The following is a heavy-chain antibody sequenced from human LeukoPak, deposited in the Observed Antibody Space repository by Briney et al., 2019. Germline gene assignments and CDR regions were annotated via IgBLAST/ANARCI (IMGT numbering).Heavy chain of an antibody. D-gene: IGHD3-10*01. J-gene: IGHJ4*02. Sequence: GASVKVSCKASGYTFTSYYMHWVRQAPGQGLEWMGIINPSGGSTSYAQKFQGRVTMTRDTSTSTVCMELSSLRSEDTAVYYCARGARITMVRGVIFDYFDYWGQGTLVTVSS. CDR2: INPSGGST. V-gene: IGHV1-46*01. CDR3: ARGARITMVRGVIFDYFDY. CDR1: GYTFTSYY.